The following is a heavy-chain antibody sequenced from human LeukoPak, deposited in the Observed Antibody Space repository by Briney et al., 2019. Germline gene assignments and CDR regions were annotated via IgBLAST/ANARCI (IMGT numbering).Heavy chain of an antibody. V-gene: IGHV3-11*01. Sequence: GGSLRLSCAASGFTFSDYYMSWIRQAPGKGLEWVSYISSSAGSIYYADSVKGRFTISRDNAKNSLYLQMNSLRAEDTAVYYCAKDRTSSGYYFDYWGQGTLVTVSS. CDR3: AKDRTSSGYYFDY. CDR2: ISSSAGSI. D-gene: IGHD3-22*01. J-gene: IGHJ4*02. CDR1: GFTFSDYY.